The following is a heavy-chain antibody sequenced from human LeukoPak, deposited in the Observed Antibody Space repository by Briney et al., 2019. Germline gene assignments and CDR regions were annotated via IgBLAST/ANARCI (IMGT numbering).Heavy chain of an antibody. Sequence: PGGSLRLSCAASGFSVINAWMNWVRQAPGKGLEWVSSISSSSSYIYYADSVKGRFTISRDNAKNSLYLQMNSLRAEDTAVYYCARGQVSSTFGSVYWGQGTLVTVSS. CDR1: GFSVINAW. D-gene: IGHD6-13*01. J-gene: IGHJ4*02. V-gene: IGHV3-21*01. CDR2: ISSSSSYI. CDR3: ARGQVSSTFGSVY.